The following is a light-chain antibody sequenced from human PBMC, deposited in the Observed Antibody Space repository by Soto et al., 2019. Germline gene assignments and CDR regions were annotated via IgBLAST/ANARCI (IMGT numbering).Light chain of an antibody. CDR2: EAA. Sequence: EIVFTQSPATLSWSPGERPTLTCGAIQSIPSSLAWYQQKTGQAPRPLISEAANRATGGPARFCGGRSWGDFTRTISSLEPEDYAAYYCQQRSNWHGITVGQGTRLETK. CDR3: QQRSNWHGIT. V-gene: IGKV3-11*02. J-gene: IGKJ5*01. CDR1: QSIPSS.